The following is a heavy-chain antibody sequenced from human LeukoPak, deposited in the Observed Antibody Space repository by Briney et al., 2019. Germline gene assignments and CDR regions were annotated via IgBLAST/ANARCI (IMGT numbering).Heavy chain of an antibody. Sequence: GGSLRLSCAASGFTFSAYGMHWVRQAPGKGLECVAFIQNDGNNKKYADSVKGRFTISRDNSKNTLYLQMNSLRAEDTAVYYCARDWGTSSLYLVNWGQGTLVTVSS. D-gene: IGHD6-6*01. CDR2: IQNDGNNK. CDR1: GFTFSAYG. CDR3: ARDWGTSSLYLVN. V-gene: IGHV3-30*02. J-gene: IGHJ4*02.